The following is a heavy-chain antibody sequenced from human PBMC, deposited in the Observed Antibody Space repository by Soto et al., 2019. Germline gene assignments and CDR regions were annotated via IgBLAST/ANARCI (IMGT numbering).Heavy chain of an antibody. CDR3: ARVHGSGSYFYGMDV. CDR1: GVSITSGGYY. Sequence: QVQLQESGPGLVRPSQTLSLTCTVSGVSITSGGYYWSWIRQLPGKGLEWIVYTQDSGSTYYNPSLKSPVTISVDTSKNQFSLSLSSVTAADTAVYYCARVHGSGSYFYGMDVWGQGTTVTVSS. CDR2: TQDSGST. D-gene: IGHD3-10*01. J-gene: IGHJ6*02. V-gene: IGHV4-31*01.